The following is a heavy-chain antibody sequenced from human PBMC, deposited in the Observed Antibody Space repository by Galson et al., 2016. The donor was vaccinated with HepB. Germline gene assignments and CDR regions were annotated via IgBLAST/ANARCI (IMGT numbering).Heavy chain of an antibody. CDR1: GGSISTNTW. Sequence: TLSLTCAVSGGSISTNTWWSWVRQPPGKGLEWIGQIYHTGITNFNPSLKSRVTMSVDKSSNQFSLKLSAVTAADTAVYYCAREAPGDYFDYWGRGTLVTVSS. V-gene: IGHV4-4*02. J-gene: IGHJ4*02. CDR2: IYHTGIT. CDR3: AREAPGDYFDY.